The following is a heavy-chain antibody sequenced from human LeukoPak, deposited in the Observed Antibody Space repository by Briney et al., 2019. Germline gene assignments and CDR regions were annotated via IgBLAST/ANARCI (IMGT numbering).Heavy chain of an antibody. V-gene: IGHV3-48*02. CDR3: ARDVDTPMVLPDY. J-gene: IGHJ4*02. D-gene: IGHD5-18*01. Sequence: PGGSLGLSCAASGFMFSSYSMNWVRQAPGKGLEWVSFISSSSRTIYYADSVKGRFTISRDNAKNSLYLQMNSLRDEDTAVYYCARDVDTPMVLPDYWGQGTLVTVSS. CDR1: GFMFSSYS. CDR2: ISSSSRTI.